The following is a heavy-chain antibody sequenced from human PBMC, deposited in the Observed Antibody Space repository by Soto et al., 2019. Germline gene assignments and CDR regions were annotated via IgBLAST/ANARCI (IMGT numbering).Heavy chain of an antibody. Sequence: ASVKVSCKASGYAFTGYYMHWVRQAPGQGLEWMGWINPNSGGTNYAQKFQGWVTMTRDTSISTAYMELSRLRSDDTAVYYCARGVDNEPVLTLWGQGTLVTVSS. D-gene: IGHD1-1*01. CDR3: ARGVDNEPVLTL. J-gene: IGHJ4*02. CDR2: INPNSGGT. CDR1: GYAFTGYY. V-gene: IGHV1-2*04.